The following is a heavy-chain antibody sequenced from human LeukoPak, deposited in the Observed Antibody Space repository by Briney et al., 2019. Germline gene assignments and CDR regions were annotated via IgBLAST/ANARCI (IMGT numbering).Heavy chain of an antibody. Sequence: ASVKVSCKVSGKTLIELSMHWVRQAPGKGLEWMGGFDPEDGETIYGEKFQGRITMTEDTSTDTAYMELSSLGSEDTAVYYCAKDSLIVGVAENEAFDIWGQGTMVTVSS. V-gene: IGHV1-24*01. CDR1: GKTLIELS. D-gene: IGHD1-26*01. J-gene: IGHJ3*02. CDR3: AKDSLIVGVAENEAFDI. CDR2: FDPEDGET.